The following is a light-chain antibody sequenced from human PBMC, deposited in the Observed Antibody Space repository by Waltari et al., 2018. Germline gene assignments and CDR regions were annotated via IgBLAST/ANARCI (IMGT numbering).Light chain of an antibody. Sequence: EIVMTQSPATLSVSPGERATLPCRASQSVRNNLVWYQQKPGQAPRLPIYGASTRVTGITARFSGSGSGTEFTLTISSLQSEDIAGYYCQQYNNWPPWTFGQGTKVEIK. CDR1: QSVRNN. CDR2: GAS. J-gene: IGKJ1*01. CDR3: QQYNNWPPWT. V-gene: IGKV3-15*01.